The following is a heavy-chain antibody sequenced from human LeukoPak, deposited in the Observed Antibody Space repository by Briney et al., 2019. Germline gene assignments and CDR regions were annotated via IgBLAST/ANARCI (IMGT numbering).Heavy chain of an antibody. D-gene: IGHD2-2*01. Sequence: PGGSLRLSCAASGFTFSSSGIHWVRQAPGKGLEWVAVISFDGTDKYYADSVKGRFTISRDNSKNTFYLQMNSLRAEDTAVYYCARDALQLLNFDYWGQGTLVTVSS. CDR3: ARDALQLLNFDY. CDR2: ISFDGTDK. V-gene: IGHV3-30*03. CDR1: GFTFSSSG. J-gene: IGHJ4*02.